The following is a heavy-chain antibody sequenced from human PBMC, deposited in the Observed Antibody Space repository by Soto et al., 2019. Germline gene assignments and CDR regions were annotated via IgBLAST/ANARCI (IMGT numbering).Heavy chain of an antibody. CDR1: GFTFSTHG. CDR2: ISHEGSKN. Sequence: PGGSLRLSCAASGFTFSTHGMHWVRQAPGKGPEWVSVISHEGSKNYYVESVEGRFSISRDNSTSIVHLQMNNVRTEDTAVYYCANDKGPYYDFWSGQWWFDPWGQGTLVTVSS. CDR3: ANDKGPYYDFWSGQWWFDP. J-gene: IGHJ5*02. D-gene: IGHD3-3*01. V-gene: IGHV3-30*18.